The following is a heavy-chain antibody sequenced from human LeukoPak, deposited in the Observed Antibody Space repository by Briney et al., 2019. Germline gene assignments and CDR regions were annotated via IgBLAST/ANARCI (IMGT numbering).Heavy chain of an antibody. CDR3: AREADIAIYFDY. D-gene: IGHD5-18*01. V-gene: IGHV3-74*01. CDR2: INNDGSST. J-gene: IGHJ4*02. CDR1: GFTFSTYW. Sequence: GGSLRLSCAASGFTFSTYWMHWVRQAPGKGLVWVSRINNDGSSTTYADSVKGRFTISRDDAKNTLYLQVNSLRVEDTALYYCAREADIAIYFDYWGQGTLDTVSS.